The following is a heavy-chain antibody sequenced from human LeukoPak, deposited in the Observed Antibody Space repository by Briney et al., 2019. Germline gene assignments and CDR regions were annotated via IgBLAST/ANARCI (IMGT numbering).Heavy chain of an antibody. J-gene: IGHJ4*02. D-gene: IGHD2-15*01. CDR2: INHSGST. Sequence: SETLSLTCAVYGGSFSGYYWSWIRQPPGKGLEWIGEINHSGSTNYNPSLKSRVTISGDTSKNQFSLKVSSVTAAGTAVYYCARGGGRDFDYWGQGTLVTVSS. V-gene: IGHV4-34*01. CDR3: ARGGGRDFDY. CDR1: GGSFSGYY.